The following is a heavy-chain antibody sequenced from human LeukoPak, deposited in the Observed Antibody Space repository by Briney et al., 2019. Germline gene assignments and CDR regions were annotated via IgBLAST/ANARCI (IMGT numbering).Heavy chain of an antibody. V-gene: IGHV3-15*07. J-gene: IGHJ5*02. Sequence: PGGSLRLSCAASGFTFSSAWMNWVRQAPGKGLEWVGRIKSETDGGTTDYAAPVKGRFTISRDNAKNSLHLQMHSLRAEDTAVYYCARDRGSYSDNWFDPWGQGTLVTVSS. CDR1: GFTFSSAW. CDR3: ARDRGSYSDNWFDP. CDR2: IKSETDGGTT. D-gene: IGHD1-26*01.